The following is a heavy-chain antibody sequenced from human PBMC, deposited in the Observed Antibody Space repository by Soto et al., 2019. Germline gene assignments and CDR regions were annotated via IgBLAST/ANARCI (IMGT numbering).Heavy chain of an antibody. J-gene: IGHJ4*02. Sequence: PGESLKISCKTSGYSFTSYWIGWVRQMPGKGLEWMGIIYPGDSDTRYSPSFKGQVTISADRSISTAYLQWGSLKASDTAMYYCARHMIRGVLTTNFDYWGQGTLVTRLL. V-gene: IGHV5-51*01. D-gene: IGHD3-10*01. CDR1: GYSFTSYW. CDR2: IYPGDSDT. CDR3: ARHMIRGVLTTNFDY.